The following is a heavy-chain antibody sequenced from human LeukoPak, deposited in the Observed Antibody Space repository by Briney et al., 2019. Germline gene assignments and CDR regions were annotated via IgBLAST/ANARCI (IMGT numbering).Heavy chain of an antibody. CDR3: AKRSGSYYWGFDY. V-gene: IGHV3-23*01. J-gene: IGHJ4*02. CDR2: IGGSGGST. CDR1: GLTFSNYA. Sequence: GGSLRLSCAASGLTFSNYAMSWVRQAPGKGLEWVSTIGGSGGSTYYADSVKGRFTISRDNSKNTLYVQMKSLRAEDTAVYYCAKRSGSYYWGFDYWGQGTLVTVSS. D-gene: IGHD1-26*01.